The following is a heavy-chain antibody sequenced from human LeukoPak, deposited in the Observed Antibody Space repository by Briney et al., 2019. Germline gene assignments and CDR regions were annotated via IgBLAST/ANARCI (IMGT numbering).Heavy chain of an antibody. D-gene: IGHD1-14*01. CDR3: VREGPEGYYSYYYMDV. CDR2: ISNSGST. V-gene: IGHV4-59*11. Sequence: SETLSLTCSVSGGAIISHYWSWIRQPPGKGLEWIGYISNSGSTDYNPSLRSRVTISINTSKSQFSLKLSSVTAADSAVYYCVREGPEGYYSYYYMDVWGRGTTVTVSS. J-gene: IGHJ6*03. CDR1: GGAIISHY.